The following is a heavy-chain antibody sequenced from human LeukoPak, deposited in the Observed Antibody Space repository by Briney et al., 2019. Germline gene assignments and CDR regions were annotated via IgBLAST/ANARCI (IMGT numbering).Heavy chain of an antibody. CDR1: GGSISSGDYY. Sequence: LSLTCTVSGGSISSGDYYWSWIRQAPGKGLEWVSYISSSSSYTNYADSVKGRFTISRDNAKNSLYLQMNSLRAEDTAVYYCARVAYCGGDCYQDAFDIWGQGTMVTVSS. J-gene: IGHJ3*02. CDR3: ARVAYCGGDCYQDAFDI. D-gene: IGHD2-21*02. CDR2: ISSSSSYT. V-gene: IGHV3-11*05.